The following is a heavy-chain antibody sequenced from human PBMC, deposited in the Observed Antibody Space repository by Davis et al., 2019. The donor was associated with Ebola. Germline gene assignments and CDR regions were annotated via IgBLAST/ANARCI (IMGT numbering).Heavy chain of an antibody. CDR2: IRSKANSYAT. Sequence: GESLKISCVASGFTFSGSAMHWVRQASGKGLEWVGRIRSKANSYATAYAASVKGRFTISRDDSKNTAYLQMNSLKTEDTAVYYCTRPHYDSHYYGMDVWGQGTTVTVSS. CDR3: TRPHYDSHYYGMDV. CDR1: GFTFSGSA. J-gene: IGHJ6*02. D-gene: IGHD3-22*01. V-gene: IGHV3-73*01.